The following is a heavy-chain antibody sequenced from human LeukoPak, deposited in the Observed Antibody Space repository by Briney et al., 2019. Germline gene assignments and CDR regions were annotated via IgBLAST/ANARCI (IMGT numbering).Heavy chain of an antibody. J-gene: IGHJ4*02. CDR3: ARDLSN. CDR2: TRNKVNSYTT. CDR1: GFTFSDHH. D-gene: IGHD2/OR15-2a*01. V-gene: IGHV3-72*01. Sequence: GGSLRLSCAASGFTFSDHHMDWVRQAPGKGLGWVGRTRNKVNSYTTEYAASVKGRFTISRDDSKNSLYLQMNSLKTEDTALYYCARDLSNWGQGTLVTVSS.